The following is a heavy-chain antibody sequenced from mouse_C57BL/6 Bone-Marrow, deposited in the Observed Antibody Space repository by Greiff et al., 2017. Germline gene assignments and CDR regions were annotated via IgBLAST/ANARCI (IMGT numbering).Heavy chain of an antibody. D-gene: IGHD1-1*01. V-gene: IGHV3-1*01. CDR2: ISYNGST. CDR3: ARAHITTVVGDYAMDY. J-gene: IGHJ4*01. Sequence: EVQLQESGPGMVKPSQSLSLSCTVTGYSITSGYDWHWIRHFPGNKLEWMGYISYNGSTNYNPYLKSRISITHDTSKNHFFLKLNSVTTEYTATYYCARAHITTVVGDYAMDYWGQGTSVTVSS. CDR1: GYSITSGYD.